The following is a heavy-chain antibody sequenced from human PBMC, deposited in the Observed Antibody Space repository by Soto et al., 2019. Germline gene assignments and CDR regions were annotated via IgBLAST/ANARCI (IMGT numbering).Heavy chain of an antibody. CDR1: WDTFTTCA. CDR3: ARSLVGGHLFAYYYYGMHV. Sequence: ASVKVSCKTYWDTFTTCAMHWVRQSPEQGLEWMGLMNAHRGNTDYAQRFQGRATMTRNTSISTASMALSSLRSEDTAVYYCARSLVGGHLFAYYYYGMHVWGQGTTVTVS. CDR2: MNAHRGNT. D-gene: IGHD2-21*01. J-gene: IGHJ6*02. V-gene: IGHV1-8*02.